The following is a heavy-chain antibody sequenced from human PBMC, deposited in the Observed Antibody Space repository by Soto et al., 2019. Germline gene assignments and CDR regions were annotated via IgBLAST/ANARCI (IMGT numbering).Heavy chain of an antibody. Sequence: QVQLVQSGAEVKKPGSSVKVSCKASGGTFNSYAISWVRQAPGQGLEWMGGIIPIFGTANYAQKFQGRVTITADESTSTAYMELSSLRSEDTAVYYCASSVAKYYYYGMDVWGQGTTVTVSS. J-gene: IGHJ6*02. CDR3: ASSVAKYYYYGMDV. D-gene: IGHD5-12*01. CDR1: GGTFNSYA. V-gene: IGHV1-69*12. CDR2: IIPIFGTA.